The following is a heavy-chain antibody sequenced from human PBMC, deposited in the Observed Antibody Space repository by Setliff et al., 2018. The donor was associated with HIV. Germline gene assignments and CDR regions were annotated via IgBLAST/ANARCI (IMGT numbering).Heavy chain of an antibody. CDR2: IDSSGTT. V-gene: IGHV4-4*07. CDR3: ARGRGSSSSWPIDY. D-gene: IGHD6-13*01. CDR1: GGSFGVYR. J-gene: IGHJ4*02. Sequence: TLSLTCTVSGGSFGVYRWSWIRQSAGRGLEWIGRIDSSGTTDYKPSLKGRVAISVDTSKNQFSLKLSSVTAADTAVYFCARGRGSSSSWPIDYWGQGTLVTVSS.